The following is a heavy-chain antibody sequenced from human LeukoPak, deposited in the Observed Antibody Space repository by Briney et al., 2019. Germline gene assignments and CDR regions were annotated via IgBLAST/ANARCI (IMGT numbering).Heavy chain of an antibody. J-gene: IGHJ4*02. V-gene: IGHV3-23*01. CDR2: ISGSGGST. D-gene: IGHD2-8*01. CDR3: AKAPGGIVLMVYAIPADY. CDR1: GFTFSSYA. Sequence: RSGGSLRLSCAASGFTFSSYAMSWVRQAPRKGLEWVSAISGSGGSTYYADSVKGRFTISRDNSKNTLYLQMNSLRAEDTAVYYCAKAPGGIVLMVYAIPADYWGQGTLVTVSS.